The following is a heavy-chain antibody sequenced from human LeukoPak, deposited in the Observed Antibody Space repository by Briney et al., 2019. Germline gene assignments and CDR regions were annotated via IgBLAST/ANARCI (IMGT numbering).Heavy chain of an antibody. J-gene: IGHJ6*02. CDR2: FIPILGIA. CDR3: ARIQAVGVPVAIDAYYSYGMDV. V-gene: IGHV1-69*04. D-gene: IGHD2-2*02. Sequence: ASVKVSCKASGGSFSRNAISSVRQAPGQGLEWMGRFIPILGIATYAQKFQGRVTITADRSTSTAYMELSSLRSEDTAVYYCARIQAVGVPVAIDAYYSYGMDVWGQGTAVTVSS. CDR1: GGSFSRNA.